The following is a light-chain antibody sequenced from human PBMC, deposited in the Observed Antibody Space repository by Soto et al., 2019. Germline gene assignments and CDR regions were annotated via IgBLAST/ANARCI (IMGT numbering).Light chain of an antibody. J-gene: IGKJ4*01. CDR1: QSVSGS. CDR3: QQRSNLIT. V-gene: IGKV3-11*01. CDR2: DAS. Sequence: EIVLTQSPATLSVSPGERATLSCRASQSVSGSLDWYQQKSGQAPRLLIFDASKRATGIPDRFSGSGSGTDFTLTISSLEPEDFAVYYCQQRSNLITFGGGTKVDIK.